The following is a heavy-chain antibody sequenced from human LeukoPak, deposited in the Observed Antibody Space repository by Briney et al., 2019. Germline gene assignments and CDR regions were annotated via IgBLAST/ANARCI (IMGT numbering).Heavy chain of an antibody. Sequence: GASVKVSCKTSGYTFTGHYIHWVRQAPGQGLDCMGWINPNTGGTFYAQKFQGRVTMTRDTSINTAYMELTGLRSDDTAVYYCARLGGPGNFGVYWGQGTLVTVSS. CDR1: GYTFTGHY. V-gene: IGHV1-2*02. CDR3: ARLGGPGNFGVY. D-gene: IGHD2-21*01. J-gene: IGHJ4*02. CDR2: INPNTGGT.